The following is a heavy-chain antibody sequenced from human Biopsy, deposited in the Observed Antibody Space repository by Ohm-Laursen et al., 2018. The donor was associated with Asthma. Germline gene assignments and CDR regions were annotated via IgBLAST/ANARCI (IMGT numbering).Heavy chain of an antibody. Sequence: SSVKVSCKSLGGTFNTYVIGWVRQAPGQGLEWMGGINTAFGTTNYPQKFQDRVTITADDSTSTVYMELSSLRSEDTSVYYCARKEGSCMSRSCYSLDFWGQGTLVTVSS. J-gene: IGHJ4*02. V-gene: IGHV1-69*13. CDR2: INTAFGTT. CDR3: ARKEGSCMSRSCYSLDF. CDR1: GGTFNTYV. D-gene: IGHD2-15*01.